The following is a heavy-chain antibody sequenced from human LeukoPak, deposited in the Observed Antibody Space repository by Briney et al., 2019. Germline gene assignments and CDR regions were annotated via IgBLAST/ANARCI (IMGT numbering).Heavy chain of an antibody. D-gene: IGHD6-19*01. CDR1: GFTFDDYA. CDR2: ISWNSGSI. J-gene: IGHJ1*01. CDR3: ARDGIAVAGPYFQH. Sequence: GGSLRLSCAASGFTFDDYAMHWVRQAPGKGLEWVSGISWNSGSIGYADSVKGRFTISRDNAKNSLYLQMNSLRAEDTAVYYCARDGIAVAGPYFQHWGQGTLVTVSS. V-gene: IGHV3-9*01.